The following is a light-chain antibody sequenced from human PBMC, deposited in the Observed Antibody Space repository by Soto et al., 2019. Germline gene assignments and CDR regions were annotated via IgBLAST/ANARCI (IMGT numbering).Light chain of an antibody. V-gene: IGKV1-13*02. CDR1: QGISSA. CDR3: QQFQSYALT. J-gene: IGKJ4*01. CDR2: DAS. Sequence: AIPLTQPPSSLSASVGDRVTITCRASQGISSALAWYQHKPGRAPRLLIYDASSLQSGVSSRFSGSGSGTDFTLTISSLQPEDFATYYCQQFQSYALTFGGGTKLEIK.